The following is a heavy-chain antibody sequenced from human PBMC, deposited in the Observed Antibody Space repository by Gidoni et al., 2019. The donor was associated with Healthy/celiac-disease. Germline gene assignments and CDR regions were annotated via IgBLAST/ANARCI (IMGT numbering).Heavy chain of an antibody. CDR1: GGSISSYY. Sequence: QVQLQESGPGLVTPSETLSLTCTVSGGSISSYYWSWIRQPPGKGLEWIGYIYYSGSTNYNPSLKSRVTISVDTSKNQFSLKLSSVTAADTAVYYCARDRGNPGPFYFDYWGQGTLVTVSS. D-gene: IGHD3-10*01. V-gene: IGHV4-59*01. CDR3: ARDRGNPGPFYFDY. CDR2: IYYSGST. J-gene: IGHJ4*02.